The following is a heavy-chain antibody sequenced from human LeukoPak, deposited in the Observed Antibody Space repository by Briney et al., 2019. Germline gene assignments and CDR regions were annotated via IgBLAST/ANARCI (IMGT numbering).Heavy chain of an antibody. D-gene: IGHD1-26*01. CDR1: GFTFTSTS. V-gene: IGHV3-48*02. CDR2: ISSSSRTV. Sequence: GGSLRLSCAASGFTFTSTSMNWVRQTPGKGLEWISYISSSSRTVHYADSVKGRFTISRDNAKNSLYLQMNSLRDEDTAVYYCARARDGSYDYWGQGTLVTVSS. J-gene: IGHJ4*02. CDR3: ARARDGSYDY.